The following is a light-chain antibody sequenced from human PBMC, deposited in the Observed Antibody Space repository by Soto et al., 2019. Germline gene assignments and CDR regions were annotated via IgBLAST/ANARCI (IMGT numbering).Light chain of an antibody. V-gene: IGKV1-5*01. J-gene: IGKJ1*01. CDR3: QQYNGLPTWT. Sequence: DIQMTQSPSTLSASVGDRVTITCRASQNIERYMARYQQKPGRAPSLIIYDASTLERGVPSRFSGNGSGTEFTLTITSLQPDDSATYYCQQYNGLPTWTFGQGTKVDIK. CDR2: DAS. CDR1: QNIERY.